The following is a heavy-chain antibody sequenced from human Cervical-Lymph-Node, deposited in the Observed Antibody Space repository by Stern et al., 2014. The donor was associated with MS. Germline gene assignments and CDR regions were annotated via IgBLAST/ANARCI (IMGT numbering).Heavy chain of an antibody. D-gene: IGHD1-14*01. Sequence: VQLVQSGAEVKKPGESLKISCKGSEYNFNTHWIAWVRQMPGKGLEWLGNIYPGNSDTSYKPALQGQVSISADKSITTAYLHFSSLKASDSAMYFCARHGGPNWNHEAHNWFDPWGQGTLVTVSS. CDR3: ARHGGPNWNHEAHNWFDP. CDR2: IYPGNSDT. V-gene: IGHV5-51*03. J-gene: IGHJ5*02. CDR1: EYNFNTHW.